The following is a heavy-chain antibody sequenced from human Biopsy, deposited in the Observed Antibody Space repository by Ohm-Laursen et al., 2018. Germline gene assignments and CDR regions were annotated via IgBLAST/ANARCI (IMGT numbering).Heavy chain of an antibody. CDR1: GFTFSSYA. J-gene: IGHJ4*02. CDR2: IAERSTYI. V-gene: IGHV3-21*06. Sequence: LRLSCTASGFTFSSYAMEWVRQAPGKGLEWVSSIAERSTYISYADSVKGRFTISRDNAQNSLYLQMNNLRVEDTAVYYCARERGRKSIAATDYWGQGVLVTVSS. CDR3: ARERGRKSIAATDY. D-gene: IGHD6-6*01.